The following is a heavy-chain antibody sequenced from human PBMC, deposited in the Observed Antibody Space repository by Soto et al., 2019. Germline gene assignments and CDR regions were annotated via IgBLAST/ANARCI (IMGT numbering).Heavy chain of an antibody. CDR2: IYYSGST. D-gene: IGHD3-16*01. J-gene: IGHJ4*02. Sequence: SETLSLTCTVSGGSISSYYWSWIRQLPGKGLEWIGYIYYSGSTNYNPSLKSRVTISVDTSKNQFSLKLSSVTAADTAAYYCARRYGGNFDYWGQGTLVTVSS. CDR1: GGSISSYY. CDR3: ARRYGGNFDY. V-gene: IGHV4-59*01.